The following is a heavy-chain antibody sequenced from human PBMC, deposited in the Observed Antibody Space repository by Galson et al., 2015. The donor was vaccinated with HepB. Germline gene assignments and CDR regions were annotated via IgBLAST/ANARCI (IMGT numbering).Heavy chain of an antibody. J-gene: IGHJ4*02. CDR1: GGSFSGYY. CDR2: INHSGST. CDR3: ARGRGRRPHRSGGSCYSVIGVNYFDY. D-gene: IGHD2-15*01. V-gene: IGHV4-34*01. Sequence: ETLSLTCAVYGGSFSGYYWSWIRQPPGKGLEWIGEINHSGSTNYNPSLKSRVTISVDTSKNQFSLKLSSVTAADTAVYYCARGRGRRPHRSGGSCYSVIGVNYFDYWGQGTLVTVSS.